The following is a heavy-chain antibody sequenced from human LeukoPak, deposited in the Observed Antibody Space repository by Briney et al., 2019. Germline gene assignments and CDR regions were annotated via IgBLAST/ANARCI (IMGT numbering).Heavy chain of an antibody. CDR1: GYTFTSYG. CDR3: ARDARVVVITYSDWFDP. J-gene: IGHJ5*02. Sequence: ASVKVSCKASGYTFTSYGISWVRQAPGQGLEWMGWISAYNGNTNYAQKLQGRVTMTTDTSTSTAYMELRSLRSDDTAVYYCARDARVVVITYSDWFDPWGQGTLVTVSS. CDR2: ISAYNGNT. V-gene: IGHV1-18*01. D-gene: IGHD3-22*01.